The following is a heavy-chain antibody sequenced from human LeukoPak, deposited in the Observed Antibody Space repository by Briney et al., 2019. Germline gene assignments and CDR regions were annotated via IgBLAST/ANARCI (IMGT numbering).Heavy chain of an antibody. CDR1: GDSIASTIYY. Sequence: PSETLSLTCSVSGDSIASTIYYWGWIRQPPGKGLEWIGNIYYSGSTYYTPSLKSRVIISVDKSKNQFSLKLSSVTAADTAVYYCASGLEGGGQLGYWGQGTLVTVSS. V-gene: IGHV4-39*07. J-gene: IGHJ4*02. CDR2: IYYSGST. D-gene: IGHD3-3*01. CDR3: ASGLEGGGQLGY.